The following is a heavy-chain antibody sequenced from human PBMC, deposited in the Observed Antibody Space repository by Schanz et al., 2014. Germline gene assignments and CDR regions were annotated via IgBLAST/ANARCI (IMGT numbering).Heavy chain of an antibody. CDR2: ISSSSSYI. V-gene: IGHV3-23*04. D-gene: IGHD3-16*01. CDR1: GVTFSSYA. Sequence: EGQLVESGGGLVQPGGSLRLSCVASGVTFSSYAMSWVRQAPGKGLEWVSSISSSSSYISYADSVKGRFIISRDNSRKTLYLQMNSLRADDTAVYYCAKDLYNYGIFDSWGQGTLVTVSS. CDR3: AKDLYNYGIFDS. J-gene: IGHJ5*01.